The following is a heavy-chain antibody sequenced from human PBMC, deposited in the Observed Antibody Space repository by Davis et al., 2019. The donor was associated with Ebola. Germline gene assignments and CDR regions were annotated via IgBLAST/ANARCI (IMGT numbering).Heavy chain of an antibody. D-gene: IGHD5-18*01. CDR2: IKQDGSAK. Sequence: GESLKISCAASGFTFSSYWMSWVRQAPGKGLEWVANIKQDGSAKYYVDSVKGRFTISRDNGKNTVNLQMNSLRAEDTAVYYCARRSGYNYGYEGMDVWGKGTTVTVSS. V-gene: IGHV3-7*01. CDR1: GFTFSSYW. CDR3: ARRSGYNYGYEGMDV. J-gene: IGHJ6*04.